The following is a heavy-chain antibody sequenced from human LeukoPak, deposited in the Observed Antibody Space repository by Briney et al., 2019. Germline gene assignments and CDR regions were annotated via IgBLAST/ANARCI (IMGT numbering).Heavy chain of an antibody. Sequence: GGSLRLSCAASGFIFRGHGMYWVRQAPGKGLEWVTNVWSDGRNKYYADSVKGRFTISRDNSKNMLYLQMDSLRAEDTAVYYCVREGVASVGYGTDVWGQGTTVTVSS. V-gene: IGHV3-33*01. D-gene: IGHD2-8*01. CDR2: VWSDGRNK. CDR3: VREGVASVGYGTDV. J-gene: IGHJ6*02. CDR1: GFIFRGHG.